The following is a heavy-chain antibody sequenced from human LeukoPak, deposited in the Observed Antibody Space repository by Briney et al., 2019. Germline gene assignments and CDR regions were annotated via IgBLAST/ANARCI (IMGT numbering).Heavy chain of an antibody. J-gene: IGHJ6*03. Sequence: GGSLRLSCAASGFTFSSYAMSWVRQAPGKGLEWVSAISGSGGSTYYADSVKGRFTISGDNSKNTLYLQMNSLKAEDTAVYYCARAEFAWCYYMDVWGKGTTVTVSS. V-gene: IGHV3-23*01. CDR3: ARAEFAWCYYMDV. CDR1: GFTFSSYA. D-gene: IGHD2-15*01. CDR2: ISGSGGST.